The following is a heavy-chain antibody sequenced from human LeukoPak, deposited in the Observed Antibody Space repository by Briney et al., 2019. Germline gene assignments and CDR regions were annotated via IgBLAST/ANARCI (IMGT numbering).Heavy chain of an antibody. CDR2: TYYRSKWYN. Sequence: SPTLSLTSAISGDSVSINSAAWNWIRQSPSRGLEWLGSTYYRSKWYNDYAVSVKSRITINPDTSKNQFSLQLNSVTPEDTAVYYCARDGYSSSWYLDYWVQGTLVTVSS. CDR1: GDSVSINSAA. J-gene: IGHJ4*02. D-gene: IGHD6-13*01. CDR3: ARDGYSSSWYLDY. V-gene: IGHV6-1*01.